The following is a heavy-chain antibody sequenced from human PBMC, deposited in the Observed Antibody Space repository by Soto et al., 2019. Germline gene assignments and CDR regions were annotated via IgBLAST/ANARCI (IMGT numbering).Heavy chain of an antibody. CDR1: GLTFSSYA. D-gene: IGHD2-21*02. V-gene: IGHV3-48*03. CDR2: ISSSGSSI. CDR3: ARNDSCCRDACSYGVDV. Sequence: GGSLRLSCAASGLTFSSYAMNWVRQPPGKGLEWLSYISSSGSSIYYADSVRGRFTVSRDNAKDSLWLQVNSLRAEDTAVYYCARNDSCCRDACSYGVDVWGQGTTVTVSS. J-gene: IGHJ6*02.